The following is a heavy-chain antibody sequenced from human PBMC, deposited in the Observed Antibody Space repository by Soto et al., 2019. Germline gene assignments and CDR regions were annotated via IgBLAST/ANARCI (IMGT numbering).Heavy chain of an antibody. CDR3: ARHSADNPPYSSGWYGPYYYYGMDV. CDR2: IDPSDSYT. J-gene: IGHJ6*02. V-gene: IGHV5-10-1*01. Sequence: PGESLKISCKGSGYSFTSYWISWVRQMPGKGLEWMGRIDPSDSYTNYSPSFQGHVAISADKSISTAYLQWSSLKASDTAMYYCARHSADNPPYSSGWYGPYYYYGMDVWGQGTTVTVSS. D-gene: IGHD6-19*01. CDR1: GYSFTSYW.